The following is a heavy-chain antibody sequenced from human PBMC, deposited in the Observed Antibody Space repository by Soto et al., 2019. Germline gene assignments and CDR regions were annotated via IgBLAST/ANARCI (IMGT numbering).Heavy chain of an antibody. CDR3: ARDGGSNWHYFDY. D-gene: IGHD6-13*01. J-gene: IGHJ4*02. V-gene: IGHV1-18*01. CDR1: GYTFIDYG. CDR2: IYDYNGNT. Sequence: QVQLVQSGAEVKKPGASVKVSCKASGYTFIDYGITWVRQAPGQGLEWMGWIYDYNGNTNYAQNLQGRVIITRDTSTSTVYMELRSLRSVDTAVYYCARDGGSNWHYFDYWGQGTLVTVSS.